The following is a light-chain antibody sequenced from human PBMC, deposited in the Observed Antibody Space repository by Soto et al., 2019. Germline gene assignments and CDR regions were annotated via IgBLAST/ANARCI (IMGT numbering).Light chain of an antibody. Sequence: QSALTQPASVSGSPGQSITISCTGTSSDVGGYNYVSWYQQHPGKAPKLMIYEVRNRPSGVSHRFSGSKSGTTASLPISGLQAEEEADDYCSSYTATGTHVVFGGGTKLTVL. CDR3: SSYTATGTHVV. CDR1: SSDVGGYNY. CDR2: EVR. V-gene: IGLV2-14*01. J-gene: IGLJ2*01.